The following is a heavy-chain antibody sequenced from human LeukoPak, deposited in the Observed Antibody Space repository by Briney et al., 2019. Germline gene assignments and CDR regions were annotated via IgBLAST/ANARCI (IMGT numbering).Heavy chain of an antibody. CDR1: GFTVSSNS. CDR2: IYSGGST. J-gene: IGHJ4*02. CDR3: ARRAGDYSHPYDY. V-gene: IGHV3-53*01. D-gene: IGHD3-22*01. Sequence: GGSLRLSCTVSGFTVSSNSMSWVRQAPGKGLEWVSFIYSGGSTQYSDSVKGRFTISRDNSKNTLYLQMNSLRAEDTAVYYCARRAGDYSHPYDYWSQGTLVTVSS.